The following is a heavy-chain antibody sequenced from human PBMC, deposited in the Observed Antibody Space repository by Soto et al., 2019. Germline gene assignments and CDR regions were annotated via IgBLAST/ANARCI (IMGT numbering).Heavy chain of an antibody. V-gene: IGHV3-9*01. CDR3: AKGTGRRVGEGIGEGYNWFDP. D-gene: IGHD1-26*01. Sequence: HPGGSLRLSCAASGFHFDEYAMHWVRQAPGKGLEWVSGISWNSDSTAYGDSVKGRFTMSRDNGKKSLYLQMNSLRAEDTALYYCAKGTGRRVGEGIGEGYNWFDPWGQGTLVTVSS. CDR2: ISWNSDST. CDR1: GFHFDEYA. J-gene: IGHJ5*02.